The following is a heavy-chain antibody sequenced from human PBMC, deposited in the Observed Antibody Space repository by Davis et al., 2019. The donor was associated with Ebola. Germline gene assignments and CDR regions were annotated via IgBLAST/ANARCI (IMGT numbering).Heavy chain of an antibody. V-gene: IGHV3-13*01. J-gene: IGHJ4*02. Sequence: PGGSLRLSCAASGITFRKYDLHWVRQITGKGLEWVSAIGSAGDTYYRGSVKGRFTISRDNPKDSLFLHMDSLRREDTAMYYCARASFGSHFFDYWGQGVLVTVSS. D-gene: IGHD3-3*01. CDR2: IGSAGDT. CDR1: GITFRKYD. CDR3: ARASFGSHFFDY.